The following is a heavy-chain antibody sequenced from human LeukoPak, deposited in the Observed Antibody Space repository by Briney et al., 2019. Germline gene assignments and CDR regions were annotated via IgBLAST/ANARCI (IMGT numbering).Heavy chain of an antibody. Sequence: GGSLRLSCAASGFTFSSYSMNWVRQAPGKGLEWVSSISSSSSCIYYADSVKGRFTISRDNAKNSLYLQMNSLRAEDTAVYYCARDPQDDIVVVPAAVDYGMDVWGQGTTVTVSS. CDR3: ARDPQDDIVVVPAAVDYGMDV. CDR2: ISSSSSCI. J-gene: IGHJ6*02. CDR1: GFTFSSYS. D-gene: IGHD2-2*01. V-gene: IGHV3-21*01.